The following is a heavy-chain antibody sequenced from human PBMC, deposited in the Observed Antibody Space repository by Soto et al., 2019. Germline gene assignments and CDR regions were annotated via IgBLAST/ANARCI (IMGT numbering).Heavy chain of an antibody. D-gene: IGHD5-12*01. CDR1: GFTFSSNY. Sequence: GGSLRLSCAASGFTFSSNYMTWVRQAPGKGLEWVANIKEDGSEKKYVDSVKGRFTISRDNAENSLYLQINSLRADDTAVYYCARVGATADKEYWGQGTLVTVSS. CDR3: ARVGATADKEY. CDR2: IKEDGSEK. V-gene: IGHV3-7*05. J-gene: IGHJ4*02.